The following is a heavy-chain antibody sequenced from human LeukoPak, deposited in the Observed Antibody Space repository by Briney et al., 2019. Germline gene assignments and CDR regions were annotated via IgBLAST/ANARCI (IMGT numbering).Heavy chain of an antibody. CDR1: GFTFSDYY. J-gene: IGHJ3*02. V-gene: IGHV3-11*04. Sequence: GGSLRLSCAASGFTFSDYYMSWIRQAPGKGLEWVSYISSSSSTIYYADSVKGRFTISRDNAKNSLYLQMNSLRDEDTAVYYCASLYGSGSYYNLDAFDIWGQGTMVTVSS. CDR3: ASLYGSGSYYNLDAFDI. D-gene: IGHD3-10*01. CDR2: ISSSSSTI.